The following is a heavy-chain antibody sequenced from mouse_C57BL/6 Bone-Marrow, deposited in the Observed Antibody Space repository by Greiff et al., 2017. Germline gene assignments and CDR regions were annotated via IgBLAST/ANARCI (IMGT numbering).Heavy chain of an antibody. CDR1: GYTFTSYW. CDR3: ATMVTCAY. J-gene: IGHJ3*01. V-gene: IGHV1-69*01. CDR2: IDPSDSYT. D-gene: IGHD2-2*01. Sequence: QVQLQQSGAELVMPGASVKLSCKASGYTFTSYWMHWVKQRPGQGLEWIGEIDPSDSYTNYNQKFKGKSTLTVDKSSSTAYMQLSSLTSEDSAVYYCATMVTCAYWGQGTLVTVSA.